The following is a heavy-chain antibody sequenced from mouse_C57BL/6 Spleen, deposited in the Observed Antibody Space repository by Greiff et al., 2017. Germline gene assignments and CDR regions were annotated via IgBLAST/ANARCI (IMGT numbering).Heavy chain of an antibody. CDR3: ARSFITTDGYFDV. V-gene: IGHV1-64*01. CDR1: GYTFTSYW. D-gene: IGHD1-1*01. CDR2: IHPNSGST. Sequence: QVQLQQPGAELVKPGASVKLSCKASGYTFTSYWMPWVKQRPGQGLEWIGMIHPNSGSTNYNEKFKSKATLTVDKSSSTAYMQLSSLTSEDSAVYYCARSFITTDGYFDVWGTGTTVTVSS. J-gene: IGHJ1*03.